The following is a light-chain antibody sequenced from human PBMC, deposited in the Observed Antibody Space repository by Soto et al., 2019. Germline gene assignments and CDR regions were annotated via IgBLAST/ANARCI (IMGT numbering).Light chain of an antibody. V-gene: IGKV3-20*01. CDR2: GVS. Sequence: EIVLTQSRGTLSLSPGERATLSCRASQSVSTRYLAWYQQKPGQAPRLLIHGVSSMATGIPDRFSGSGSGTDFILTNSRLEPENFAVYYCQQFGTSPLVTFGPGTKVDIK. J-gene: IGKJ3*01. CDR3: QQFGTSPLVT. CDR1: QSVSTRY.